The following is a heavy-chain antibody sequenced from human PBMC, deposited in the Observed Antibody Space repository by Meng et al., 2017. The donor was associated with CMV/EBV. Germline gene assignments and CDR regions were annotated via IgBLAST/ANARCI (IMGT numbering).Heavy chain of an antibody. CDR1: GFTFSSYS. Sequence: GESLKISCAASGFTFSSYSMNWVRQAPGKGLEWVSSISSSSSYIYYADSVKGRFTISRDNAKNSLYLQMNSLRAEDTAVYYCARDRKLELRDYWGQGTLVTVSS. D-gene: IGHD1-7*01. V-gene: IGHV3-21*01. CDR3: ARDRKLELRDY. J-gene: IGHJ4*02. CDR2: ISSSSSYI.